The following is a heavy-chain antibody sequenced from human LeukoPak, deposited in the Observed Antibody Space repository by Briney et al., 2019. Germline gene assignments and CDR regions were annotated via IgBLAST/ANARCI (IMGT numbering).Heavy chain of an antibody. J-gene: IGHJ4*02. CDR3: ARRRAAAGSFDY. V-gene: IGHV4-4*07. D-gene: IGHD6-13*01. Sequence: PSETLSLTCTVSGGSINSYYWTWIRQPAGKGLEWIGRIYTGGSANYNPSLESRVTMSVDTSKNQFSLKLNSVTAADTAVYYCARRRAAAGSFDYWGQGTLVTVSS. CDR2: IYTGGSA. CDR1: GGSINSYY.